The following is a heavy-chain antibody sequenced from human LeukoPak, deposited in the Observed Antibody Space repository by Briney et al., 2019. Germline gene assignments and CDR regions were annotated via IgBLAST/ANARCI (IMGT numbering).Heavy chain of an antibody. CDR2: INPSGGST. CDR1: GYTFTSYY. J-gene: IGHJ6*03. CDR3: ARRGRTVVTPFYYYMDV. Sequence: ASVKVSCKASGYTFTSYYMHRVRQAPGQGLEWMGIINPSGGSTSYAQKFQGRVTMTRDMSTSTVYMELSSLRSEDTAVYYCARRGRTVVTPFYYYMDVWGKGTTVTVSS. V-gene: IGHV1-46*01. D-gene: IGHD4-23*01.